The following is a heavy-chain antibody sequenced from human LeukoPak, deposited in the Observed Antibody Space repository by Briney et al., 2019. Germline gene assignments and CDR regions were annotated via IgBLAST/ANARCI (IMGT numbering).Heavy chain of an antibody. CDR2: IDTAGGT. J-gene: IGHJ3*02. CDR1: GFTFISYD. V-gene: IGHV3-13*04. CDR3: ARRRYGLGSYSDAFDI. D-gene: IGHD3-10*01. Sequence: PGGSLRLSCAASGFTFISYDMHWVRQPTGKGLEWVSGIDTAGGTYYAGSVKGRFTISRENAKNPLPLQMNSLRAGDTAVYYCARRRYGLGSYSDAFDIWGQGTMVTVSS.